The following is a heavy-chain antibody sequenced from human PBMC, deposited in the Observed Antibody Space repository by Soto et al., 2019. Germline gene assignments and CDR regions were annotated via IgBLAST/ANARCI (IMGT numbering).Heavy chain of an antibody. D-gene: IGHD3-3*01. CDR2: ISAYNGNT. CDR3: ARDLIVGVTPPYYFAY. V-gene: IGHV1-18*01. CDR1: GYTFTSYG. Sequence: QVQLVPSGAEVKKPGASVKVSCKASGYTFTSYGISWVRQAPGQGLEWMGWISAYNGNTNYAQTLQGRVTMTTDTSTSTAYMELRSLRPYDTAVYYCARDLIVGVTPPYYFAYCCQGTLVTVSS. J-gene: IGHJ4*02.